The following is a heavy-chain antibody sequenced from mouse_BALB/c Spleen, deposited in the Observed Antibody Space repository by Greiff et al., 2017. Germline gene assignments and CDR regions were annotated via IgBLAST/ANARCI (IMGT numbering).Heavy chain of an antibody. Sequence: EVRLQQSGAELVRSGASVKLSCTASGFNIKDYYMHWVKQRPEQGLEWIGWIDPENGDTEYAPKFQGKATMTADTSSNTAYLQLSSLTSEDTAVYYCNAPIYYGYGDFDYWGQGTTLTVSS. D-gene: IGHD2-2*01. CDR3: NAPIYYGYGDFDY. CDR2: IDPENGDT. V-gene: IGHV14-4*02. CDR1: GFNIKDYY. J-gene: IGHJ2*01.